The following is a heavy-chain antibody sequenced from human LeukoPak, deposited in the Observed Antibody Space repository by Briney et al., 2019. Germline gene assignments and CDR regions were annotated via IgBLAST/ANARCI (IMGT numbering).Heavy chain of an antibody. V-gene: IGHV3-7*04. Sequence: GGSLRLSCAASGSTFSGFWMSWVRQAPGKGLDWVANIKEDGSEKCYVDSVKGRFTISRDNAKNSLYLQMSSLRAEDTAVYYCARVRSGAYFDYWGQGTQVIVSS. CDR2: IKEDGSEK. J-gene: IGHJ4*02. CDR3: ARVRSGAYFDY. CDR1: GSTFSGFW. D-gene: IGHD1-26*01.